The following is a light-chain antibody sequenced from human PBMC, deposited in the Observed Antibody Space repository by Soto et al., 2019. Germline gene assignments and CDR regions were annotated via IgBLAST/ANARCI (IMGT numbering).Light chain of an antibody. V-gene: IGLV1-47*01. CDR2: RGN. J-gene: IGLJ1*01. CDR3: GAWDDSLSGYV. CDR1: SSNIGRDY. Sequence: QSVLTQPPSVSGTPGQRVNISCSGSSSNIGRDYVYWYQQFPGTAPKLLIYRGNQRPSGVPDRFSGSKSGTSASLAISGLRADDESDYYCGAWDDSLSGYVFGTGTKVTVL.